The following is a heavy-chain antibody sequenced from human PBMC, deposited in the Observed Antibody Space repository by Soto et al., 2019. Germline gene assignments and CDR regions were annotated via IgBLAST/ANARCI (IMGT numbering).Heavy chain of an antibody. J-gene: IGHJ4*02. Sequence: EVQLLESGGGRVQPGGSLRLSCAASGFTVSNYAMYWVRQAPGKGLEWVSGISDRGDTTHYADSVKGRFTISRDTSRNTLYLHLNTLRAEDTAVYYCAKDKPGTTSFDYWGQGTLVTVSS. CDR1: GFTVSNYA. D-gene: IGHD1-1*01. V-gene: IGHV3-23*01. CDR3: AKDKPGTTSFDY. CDR2: ISDRGDTT.